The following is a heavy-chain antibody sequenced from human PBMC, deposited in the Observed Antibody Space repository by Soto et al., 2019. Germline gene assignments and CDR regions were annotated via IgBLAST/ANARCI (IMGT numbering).Heavy chain of an antibody. J-gene: IGHJ1*01. CDR2: ISYSGST. Sequence: GKGLAWIGYISYSGSTNYNPSLKSRVTISVDTSKNQFSLKLSSVTAADTAVYYCARGLNYASRSRPPSYQH. CDR3: ARGLNYASRSRPPSYQH. V-gene: IGHV4-59*01. D-gene: IGHD1-26*01.